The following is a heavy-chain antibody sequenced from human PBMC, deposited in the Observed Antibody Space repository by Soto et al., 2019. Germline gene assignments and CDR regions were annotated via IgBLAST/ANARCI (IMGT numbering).Heavy chain of an antibody. CDR1: GATFSNFA. V-gene: IGHV1-69*13. Sequence: ASVKVSCKASGATFSNFAISWVRQAPGQGLEWMGGIIPIFGTAHYAQKFQDRGTITADESTSTAYMELSSLRSEDTAVYYCARDKAAAGTGWFDPWGQGTLVTVSS. CDR3: ARDKAAAGTGWFDP. J-gene: IGHJ5*02. CDR2: IIPIFGTA. D-gene: IGHD6-13*01.